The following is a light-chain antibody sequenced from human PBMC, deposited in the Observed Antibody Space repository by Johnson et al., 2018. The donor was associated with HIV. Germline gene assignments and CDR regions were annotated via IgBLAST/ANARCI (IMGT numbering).Light chain of an antibody. CDR1: ALPKKY. V-gene: IGLV3-16*01. J-gene: IGLJ1*01. CDR3: LTADSSGTWV. Sequence: VLTQPPSVSVSLGQMARLTCSGAALPKKYAYWYQQKPGQFPVLVIYKDSERPSGIPERFSGSSSGTIVTLTISGVQAEDESDYYCLTADSSGTWVFGTGTKVTVL. CDR2: KDS.